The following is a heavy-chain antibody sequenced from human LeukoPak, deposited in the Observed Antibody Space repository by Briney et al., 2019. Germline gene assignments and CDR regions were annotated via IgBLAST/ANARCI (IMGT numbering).Heavy chain of an antibody. CDR2: INSDESST. Sequence: GGSLRLSCAASGFTFSGYWMYWVRQAPGKGLVWVSRINSDESSTSYADSVKGRFTISRDNAKNTLYLQMNSLRAEDTAVYYCARGGISSGYSLFYYWGQGTLVTVSS. CDR3: ARGGISSGYSLFYY. D-gene: IGHD3-22*01. J-gene: IGHJ4*02. V-gene: IGHV3-74*01. CDR1: GFTFSGYW.